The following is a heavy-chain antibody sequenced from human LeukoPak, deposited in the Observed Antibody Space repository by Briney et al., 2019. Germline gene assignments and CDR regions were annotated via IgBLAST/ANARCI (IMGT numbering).Heavy chain of an antibody. V-gene: IGHV4-34*01. CDR2: INHSGST. CDR3: ARGLGGAFDY. Sequence: PSVTLSLTCAVYGGSFSGYYWSWIRQPPGKGLEWIGGINHSGSTNYNPSLKSRVTISVDTSKNQFSLKLSSVTAADTAVYYCARGLGGAFDYWGQGTMVSVSS. CDR1: GGSFSGYY. D-gene: IGHD1-26*01. J-gene: IGHJ4*02.